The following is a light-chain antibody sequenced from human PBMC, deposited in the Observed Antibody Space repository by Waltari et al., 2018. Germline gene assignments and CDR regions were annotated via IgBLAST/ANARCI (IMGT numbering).Light chain of an antibody. V-gene: IGKV1-9*01. CDR3: HQVNTYPLT. CDR1: QSISSY. J-gene: IGKJ4*01. CDR2: AAS. Sequence: DIQLTQSPSFLSASVGDRVPITCRASQSISSYLTWFQQKPGKAPKLLIYAASTLQSGVPSRFSGSGSGTEFTLTISSLQPEDFATYYCHQVNTYPLTFGGGTKVEIK.